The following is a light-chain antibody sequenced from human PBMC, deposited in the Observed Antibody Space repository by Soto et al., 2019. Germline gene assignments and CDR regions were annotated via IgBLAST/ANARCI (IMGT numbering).Light chain of an antibody. CDR1: SSDVGGYNY. V-gene: IGLV2-8*01. CDR3: SSYTGTNVI. J-gene: IGLJ2*01. Sequence: QSALTQPASVSGSPGQSITISCTGTSSDVGGYNYVSWYQQHPGKAPKLMIYDVNTRPSGVPDRFSGSTSGNTASLTVSGLQAEDEANYYCSSYTGTNVIFGGGTKLTVL. CDR2: DVN.